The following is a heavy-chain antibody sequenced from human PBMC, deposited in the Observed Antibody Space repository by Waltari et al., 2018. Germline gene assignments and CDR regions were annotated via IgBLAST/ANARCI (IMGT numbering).Heavy chain of an antibody. CDR2: IKKDGGEK. J-gene: IGHJ4*02. CDR3: TTGGPYTSGTY. CDR1: GFTVRHYW. D-gene: IGHD6-19*01. Sequence: EVQLVESGGGLVQPGGSLRLSCGAAGFTVRHYWMTWVRQAPGKGLEWVANIKKDGGEKNYVDSVKGRFTISRDNAKNSLYLQMNSLRTEDTAVYHCTTGGPYTSGTYWGQGTLVTVSS. V-gene: IGHV3-7*03.